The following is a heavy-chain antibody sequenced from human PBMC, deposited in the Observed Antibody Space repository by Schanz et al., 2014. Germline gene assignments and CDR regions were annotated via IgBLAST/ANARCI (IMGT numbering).Heavy chain of an antibody. J-gene: IGHJ6*04. Sequence: QVQLLQFGGGVVQPGRSLRLSCAASGFTFSSYGMHWVRQAPGKGPEWVAVIWSDGSTKYYADSVKGRFTISRDNSKNTLYLQMNSLRADDTAVYYCAREEGWGIAAAGPKHYYYGMDVWGKGTTVTVSS. V-gene: IGHV3-33*01. CDR3: AREEGWGIAAAGPKHYYYGMDV. CDR2: IWSDGSTK. CDR1: GFTFSSYG. D-gene: IGHD6-13*01.